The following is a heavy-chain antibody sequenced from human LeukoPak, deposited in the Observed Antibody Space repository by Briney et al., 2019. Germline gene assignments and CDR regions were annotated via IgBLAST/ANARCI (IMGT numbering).Heavy chain of an antibody. V-gene: IGHV1-69*13. J-gene: IGHJ3*02. CDR1: GGTFSSYA. CDR3: AREVVVAATHDAFDI. D-gene: IGHD2-15*01. CDR2: IIPIFGTA. Sequence: SVKVSCKASGGTFSSYATSWVRQAPGQGLEWMGGIIPIFGTANYAQKFQGRVTITADESTSTAYMELSSLRSEDTAVYYCAREVVVAATHDAFDIWGQGTMVTV.